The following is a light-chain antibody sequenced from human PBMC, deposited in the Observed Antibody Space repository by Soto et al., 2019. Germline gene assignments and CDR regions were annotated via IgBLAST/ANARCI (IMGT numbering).Light chain of an antibody. V-gene: IGKV3-20*01. CDR1: QSVGGSY. Sequence: EIVLTQSPGTLSLSPGERATLSCRASQSVGGSYLAWYQQKPGQATRLLIYGASIRATGIPDRFSGSGSGTDFALTITRLEPEDFAVYYCQQYGSSPRTFGQGTNVEI. CDR3: QQYGSSPRT. J-gene: IGKJ1*01. CDR2: GAS.